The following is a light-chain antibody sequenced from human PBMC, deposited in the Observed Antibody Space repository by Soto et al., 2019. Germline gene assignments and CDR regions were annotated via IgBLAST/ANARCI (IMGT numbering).Light chain of an antibody. CDR1: SSNIGDNT. CDR2: NND. CDR3: AAWEGFKGVA. Sequence: QTVVTQPPSASGTPGQTVTISCSGTSSNIGDNTVSWYQQFPGTAPRLLIYNNDQRPSGVPDRFTGSKSGTSASLAISGLESEDDSDYYCAAWEGFKGVAFGGGTKVTVL. V-gene: IGLV1-44*01. J-gene: IGLJ2*01.